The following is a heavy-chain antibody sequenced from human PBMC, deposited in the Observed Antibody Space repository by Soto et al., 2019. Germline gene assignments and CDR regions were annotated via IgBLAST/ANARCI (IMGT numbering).Heavy chain of an antibody. V-gene: IGHV3-30*03. CDR3: AIDKIAGTTQGYYYYGMDV. D-gene: IGHD1-20*01. CDR1: GFTFSSYG. CDR2: ISYDGSNK. Sequence: PGGSLRLSCAASGFTFSSYGMHWVRQAPGKGLEWVAVISYDGSNKYYADSVKGRFTISRDNSKNTLYLQMNSLRAEDTAVYYCAIDKIAGTTQGYYYYGMDVWGQGTTVTVSS. J-gene: IGHJ6*02.